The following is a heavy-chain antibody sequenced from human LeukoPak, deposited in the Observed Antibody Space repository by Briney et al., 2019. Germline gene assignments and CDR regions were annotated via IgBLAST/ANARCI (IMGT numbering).Heavy chain of an antibody. CDR3: ARADCSGSTCYLRHSWFDP. V-gene: IGHV3-21*06. D-gene: IGHD2-2*01. CDR2: ISTRRRYI. Sequence: PGGSLRLSCAASGYTLRTFDMNWVRQAPGKGGEGGSSISTRRRYIYYRDSVKGRYNISRENEKNSLYLQKNSLTVEDPAVYYCARADCSGSTCYLRHSWFDPWGQGTLVTVSS. CDR1: GYTLRTFD. J-gene: IGHJ5*02.